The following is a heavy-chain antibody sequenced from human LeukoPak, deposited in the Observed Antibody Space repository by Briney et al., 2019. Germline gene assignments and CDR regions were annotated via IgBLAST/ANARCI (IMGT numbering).Heavy chain of an antibody. CDR1: GLIFSNYA. Sequence: PGGSLRLSCAASGLIFSNYAMSWVRQAPGKGLEWVSVVSGSGGSTYYADSVKGLFTISRDNSKNTLYLQMNSLRAEDTAVYYCAKNGPWDIVVVPAAQALDYWGQGTLVTVSS. D-gene: IGHD2-2*01. J-gene: IGHJ4*02. CDR2: VSGSGGST. V-gene: IGHV3-23*01. CDR3: AKNGPWDIVVVPAAQALDY.